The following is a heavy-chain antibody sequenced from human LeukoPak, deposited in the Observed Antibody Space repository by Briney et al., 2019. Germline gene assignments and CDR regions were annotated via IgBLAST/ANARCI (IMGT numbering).Heavy chain of an antibody. Sequence: ASVKVSCKASGGTFSSYAISWVRQAPGQGLEWMGGIIPIFGTANYAQKFQGRVTITTDESTSTAYMELSSLRSEDTAVYYCARLRGGSGYFDHWGQGTLVTVSS. J-gene: IGHJ4*02. CDR1: GGTFSSYA. CDR3: ARLRGGSGYFDH. V-gene: IGHV1-69*05. CDR2: IIPIFGTA. D-gene: IGHD1-1*01.